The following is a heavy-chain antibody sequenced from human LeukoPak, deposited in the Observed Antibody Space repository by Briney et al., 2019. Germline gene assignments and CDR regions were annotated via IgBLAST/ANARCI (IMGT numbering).Heavy chain of an antibody. J-gene: IGHJ6*02. CDR1: GFTFSSYG. Sequence: GGSLRLSCAASGFTFSSYGMHWVRQAPGKGLEWVAVIWYDGSNKYYADSVKGRFTISRDNSKNTLYLQMNSLRAEDTAVYYCAKADSGSWYYYYYYGMDVWGQGTTVTVSS. CDR3: AKADSGSWYYYYYYGMDV. V-gene: IGHV3-30*02. D-gene: IGHD6-13*01. CDR2: IWYDGSNK.